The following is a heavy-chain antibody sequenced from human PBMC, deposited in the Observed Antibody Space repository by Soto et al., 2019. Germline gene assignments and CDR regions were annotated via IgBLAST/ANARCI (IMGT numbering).Heavy chain of an antibody. D-gene: IGHD6-19*01. CDR1: GFTFSSYW. CDR2: INSDGSST. J-gene: IGHJ4*02. CDR3: ARVLPYSSGWYRPYDY. V-gene: IGHV3-74*01. Sequence: EVQLVESGGGLVPPGGSLRLSCAASGFTFSSYWMHWVRQAPGKGLVWVSRINSDGSSTSYADSVKGRFTISRDNAKNTLYLQMNSLRAEDTAVYYCARVLPYSSGWYRPYDYWGQGTLVTVSS.